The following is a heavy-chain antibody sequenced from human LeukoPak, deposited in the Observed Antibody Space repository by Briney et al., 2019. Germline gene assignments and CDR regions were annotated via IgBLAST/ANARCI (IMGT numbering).Heavy chain of an antibody. V-gene: IGHV3-30*03. J-gene: IGHJ4*02. CDR1: GFIFSXXX. Sequence: PGRSLRLSCXASGFIFSXXXXXXXXQAPGXXXXXXXVXSYXXSSEYYXDSXQXRXXISXXXSKNTLFLQMNSLSPEDTAVYYCARSTFGGIIVIGDYWGQGTLVTVS. CDR2: XSYXXSSE. D-gene: IGHD3-16*02. CDR3: ARSTFGGIIVIGDY.